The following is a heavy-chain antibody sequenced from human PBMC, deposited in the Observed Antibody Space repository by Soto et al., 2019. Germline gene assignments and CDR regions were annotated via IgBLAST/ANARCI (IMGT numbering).Heavy chain of an antibody. CDR3: AKDGDYYGSGSYYGDY. CDR2: ISYDGSNK. J-gene: IGHJ4*02. D-gene: IGHD3-10*01. CDR1: GFTFSSYG. Sequence: HVQLVESGGGVVQPGRSLRLSCAASGFTFSSYGMHWVRQAPGKGLEWVAVISYDGSNKYYADSVKGRFTISRDNSKNTLYLQMNSLRAEDTAVYYCAKDGDYYGSGSYYGDYWGQGTLVTVSS. V-gene: IGHV3-30*18.